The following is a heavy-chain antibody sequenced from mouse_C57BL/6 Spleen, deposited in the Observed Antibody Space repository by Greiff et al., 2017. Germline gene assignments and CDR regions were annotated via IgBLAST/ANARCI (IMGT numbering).Heavy chain of an antibody. CDR2: IRNKANNHAT. D-gene: IGHD2-3*01. J-gene: IGHJ3*01. V-gene: IGHV6-6*01. CDR1: GFTFSDAW. Sequence: EVQRVESGGGLVQPGGSMKLSCAASGFTFSDAWMDWVRQSPEKGLEWVAEIRNKANNHATYYAESVKGRFTISRDDSKSSVYLQMNSLRAEDTGIYYCTRSYDGYYEAWFAYWGQGTLVTVSA. CDR3: TRSYDGYYEAWFAY.